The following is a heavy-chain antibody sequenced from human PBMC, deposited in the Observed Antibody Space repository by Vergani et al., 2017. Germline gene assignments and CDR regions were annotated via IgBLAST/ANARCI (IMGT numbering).Heavy chain of an antibody. D-gene: IGHD2-21*02. Sequence: QMQLQESGPGLVKPSQTLSLTCSVSGGSISSGPYSWNWIRQPAGRGLEWIGRIYTSGSTDYNPSLQSRVTLSVDTSKNQFSLKLTSVTAADTAVYYCARDPRGYGGDPEDYYYGMDVWGQGTTVTVSS. CDR2: IYTSGST. J-gene: IGHJ6*02. CDR1: GGSISSGPYS. V-gene: IGHV4-61*02. CDR3: ARDPRGYGGDPEDYYYGMDV.